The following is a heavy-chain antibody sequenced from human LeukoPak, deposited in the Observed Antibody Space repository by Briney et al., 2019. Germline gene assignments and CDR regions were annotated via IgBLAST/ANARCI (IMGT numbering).Heavy chain of an antibody. D-gene: IGHD4-11*01. Sequence: AGGSLRLSCAASGFTFSSYSMNWVRQAPGKGLEWVSSISSSSSYIYYADSVKGRFTISRDNAKNSLYLQMNSLRAEDTAVYYCAKGGLCDSCGSLYDYCGHGSLVVVAS. CDR1: GFTFSSYS. CDR2: ISSSSSYI. V-gene: IGHV3-21*01. CDR3: AKGGLCDSCGSLYDY. J-gene: IGHJ4*01.